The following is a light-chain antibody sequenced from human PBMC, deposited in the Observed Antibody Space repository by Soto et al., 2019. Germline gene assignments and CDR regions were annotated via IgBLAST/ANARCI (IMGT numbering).Light chain of an antibody. CDR2: RAS. V-gene: IGKV3-15*01. Sequence: DIEMTQSPSTLSRSAGERVTITCRASQSISSKLAWYQQKPGQAPRLLIFRASSRASGLPARFSASGSGTDFTLTISSLQSEDFAVYYCQQYNSWPLTFGGGTKVDIK. J-gene: IGKJ4*02. CDR3: QQYNSWPLT. CDR1: QSISSK.